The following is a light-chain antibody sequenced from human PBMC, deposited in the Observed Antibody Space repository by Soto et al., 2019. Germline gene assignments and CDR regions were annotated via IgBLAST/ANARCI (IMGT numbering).Light chain of an antibody. CDR3: QQYGSSGT. CDR2: GAS. CDR1: QSVSNNY. Sequence: EMGWTQCPGTLSLSPGERATLSCRASQSVSNNYLAWYQQKPGQAPRLLIYGASNRATGIPDRFSGSGSGTDFTLTISRLEPEDFAVYYCQQYGSSGTFGQGTKVDIK. J-gene: IGKJ1*01. V-gene: IGKV3-20*01.